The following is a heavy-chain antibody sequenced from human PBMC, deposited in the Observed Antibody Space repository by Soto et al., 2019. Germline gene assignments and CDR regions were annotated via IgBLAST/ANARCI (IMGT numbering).Heavy chain of an antibody. CDR3: ARLRAGGDSSGPFDL. CDR1: GYSISSGYY. D-gene: IGHD6-13*01. Sequence: QVQLQESGPGLVKPSETLSLTCAVSGYSISSGYYWGWIRQPPGKGLEWIGSISHSGSTYYNPSLKSRVNISGDTSKKQFSLKLTSVTAADTAVYYCARLRAGGDSSGPFDLWGQGTLVTVSS. V-gene: IGHV4-38-2*01. J-gene: IGHJ4*02. CDR2: ISHSGST.